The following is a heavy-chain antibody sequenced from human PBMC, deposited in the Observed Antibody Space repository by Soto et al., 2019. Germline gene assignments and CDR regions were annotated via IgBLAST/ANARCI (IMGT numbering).Heavy chain of an antibody. J-gene: IGHJ4*02. Sequence: TLSLTCAVSGGSISSGGYSWSWIRQPPGKGLEWIGYIYHSGSTYYNPSLKSRVTISVDRSKNQFSLKLSSVTAADTAVYYCARAGSSGWYFDYWGQGTLVTVSS. CDR2: IYHSGST. CDR3: ARAGSSGWYFDY. D-gene: IGHD6-19*01. V-gene: IGHV4-30-2*01. CDR1: GGSISSGGYS.